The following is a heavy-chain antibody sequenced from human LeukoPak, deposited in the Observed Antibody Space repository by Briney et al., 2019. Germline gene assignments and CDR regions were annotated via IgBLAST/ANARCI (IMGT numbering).Heavy chain of an antibody. CDR2: IYYSGST. Sequence: PSETLSLTCAVSGGSISSSSYNWGWIRQPPGKGLEWIGSIYYSGSTYYNPSLKSRVTMSVDTSKNQFSLKLTSVTAADTAVYYCARLSNDSPVYPWGQGSLVTVSS. J-gene: IGHJ5*02. D-gene: IGHD4-11*01. CDR1: GGSISSSSYN. V-gene: IGHV4-39*01. CDR3: ARLSNDSPVYP.